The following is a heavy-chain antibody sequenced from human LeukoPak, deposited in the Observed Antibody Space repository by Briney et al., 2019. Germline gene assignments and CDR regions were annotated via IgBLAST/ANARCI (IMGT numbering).Heavy chain of an antibody. V-gene: IGHV3-33*06. CDR1: GFTFSSYG. Sequence: GGSLRLSCAASGFTFSSYGMHWVRQAPGKGLEWVAVMWYDGSNKYYADSVKGRFTISRDNSKNTLYLQMNSLRAEDTAVYYCAKDRGSYYAFDYWGQGTLVTVSS. CDR3: AKDRGSYYAFDY. D-gene: IGHD1-26*01. J-gene: IGHJ4*02. CDR2: MWYDGSNK.